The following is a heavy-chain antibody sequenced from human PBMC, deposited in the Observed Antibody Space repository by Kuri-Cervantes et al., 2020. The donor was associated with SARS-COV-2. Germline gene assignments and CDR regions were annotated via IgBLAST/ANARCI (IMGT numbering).Heavy chain of an antibody. CDR2: IYYSGST. CDR3: ARDHGSFRITAAGIDAFDI. J-gene: IGHJ3*02. V-gene: IGHV4-61*08. CDR1: GFSLSTSGVG. D-gene: IGHD6-13*01. Sequence: SGPTLVKPTQTLTLTCTFSGFSLSTSGVGVGWIRQPPGKGLEWIGYIYYSGSTDYNPSLKSRVTISVDTSKNQFSLKLSSVTAADTAVYYCARDHGSFRITAAGIDAFDIWGQGTMVTVSS.